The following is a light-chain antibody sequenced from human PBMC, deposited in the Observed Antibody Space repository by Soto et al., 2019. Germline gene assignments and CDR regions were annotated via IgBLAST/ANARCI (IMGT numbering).Light chain of an antibody. CDR3: AAWDDSLGGHVV. V-gene: IGLV1-44*01. J-gene: IGLJ2*01. Sequence: QSVLTQPPSASGTPGQRITISCSGSSSNIGSNTVNWYQQLPGTAPKLLIYSHNQRPSGVPDRFSGSQSGTSASLAISGLQSEDEADYYCAAWDDSLGGHVVFGGGPKVTFL. CDR1: SSNIGSNT. CDR2: SHN.